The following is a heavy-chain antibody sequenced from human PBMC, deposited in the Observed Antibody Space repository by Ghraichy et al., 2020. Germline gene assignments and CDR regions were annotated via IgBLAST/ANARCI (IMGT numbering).Heavy chain of an antibody. J-gene: IGHJ4*02. Sequence: TLSLTCTVSGASISSDYHWTWVRQPPGKGLEWIGYIYYTGSTFYSPALESRLTISVDTSKSQISLKLDSVTAADTAVYYCARAPYDFRSGYYIDYWGQGTLVTVSS. CDR3: ARAPYDFRSGYYIDY. D-gene: IGHD3-3*01. CDR1: GASISSDYH. CDR2: IYYTGST. V-gene: IGHV4-30-4*01.